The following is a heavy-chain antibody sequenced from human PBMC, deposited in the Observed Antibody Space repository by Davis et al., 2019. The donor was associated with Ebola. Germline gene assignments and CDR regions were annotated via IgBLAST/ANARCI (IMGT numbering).Heavy chain of an antibody. CDR2: INAGNGNT. V-gene: IGHV1-3*01. Sequence: ASVKVSCKASGYTFTSYAMHWVRQAPGQRLEWMGWINAGNGNTKYSQKFQGRVTITRDTSASTAYMELSSLRSEDTAVYYCARASGSSGYYARYYFDYWGQGTLVTVSS. J-gene: IGHJ4*02. D-gene: IGHD3-22*01. CDR1: GYTFTSYA. CDR3: ARASGSSGYYARYYFDY.